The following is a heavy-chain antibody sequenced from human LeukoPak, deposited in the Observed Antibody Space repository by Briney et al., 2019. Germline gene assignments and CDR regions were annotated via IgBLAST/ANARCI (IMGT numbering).Heavy chain of an antibody. CDR3: PRRDNGSTIGDD. V-gene: IGHV1-18*01. CDR2: ISAHKGKT. J-gene: IGHJ4*02. CDR1: GYTFTNYG. D-gene: IGHD5/OR15-5a*01. Sequence: ASVKVSCRASGYTFTNYGVTWVRQAPGQGLEWMGWISAHKGKTNYAQNLQGRVTMPTDTSTRTSSMEPRTLLSDAPDVYSFPRRDNGSTIGDDWGQGSLVTVSS.